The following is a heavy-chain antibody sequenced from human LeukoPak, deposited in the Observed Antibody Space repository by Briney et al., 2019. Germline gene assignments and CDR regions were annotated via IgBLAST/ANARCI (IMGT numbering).Heavy chain of an antibody. V-gene: IGHV1-46*01. CDR3: ARALVGATIFDY. J-gene: IGHJ4*02. CDR2: INPNSGST. CDR1: GYTFTGYY. D-gene: IGHD1-26*01. Sequence: GASVKVSCKASGYTFTGYYMHWVRQAPGQGLEWMGWINPNSGSTSYAQKFQGRVTMTRDTSTSTVYMELSSLRSEDTAVYYCARALVGATIFDYWGQGTLVTVSS.